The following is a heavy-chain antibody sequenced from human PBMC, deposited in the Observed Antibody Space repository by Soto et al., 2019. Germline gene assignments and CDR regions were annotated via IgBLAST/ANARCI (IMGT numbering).Heavy chain of an antibody. CDR1: GASISSTNW. CDR3: AAPPPLIVVVGVPVPT. D-gene: IGHD2-21*01. J-gene: IGHJ4*02. V-gene: IGHV4-4*02. Sequence: QVQLQESGPRLVKPSGTLSLTCAVSGASISSTNWWTLVRQPPGKGLEWIGEIHHTGSTKYNPSLKSRLTISLDKSNTQFSLKLSSVTAADTAVYLCAAPPPLIVVVGVPVPTWGQRPRVPVSS. CDR2: IHHTGST.